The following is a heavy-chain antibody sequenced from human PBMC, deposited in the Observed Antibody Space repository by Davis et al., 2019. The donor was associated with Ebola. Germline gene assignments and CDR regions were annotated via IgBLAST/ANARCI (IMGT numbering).Heavy chain of an antibody. CDR2: INAGNGNT. J-gene: IGHJ4*02. V-gene: IGHV1-3*01. CDR1: GYTFTSYA. CDR3: ARGGRIAVALSGKFDY. D-gene: IGHD6-19*01. Sequence: ASVKVSCKASGYTFTSYAMHWVRQAPGQRLEWMGWINAGNGNTKYSQKFQGSVTITRDTSASTAYMELSSLRSEDTAVYYCARGGRIAVALSGKFDYRGQGTLVTVSS.